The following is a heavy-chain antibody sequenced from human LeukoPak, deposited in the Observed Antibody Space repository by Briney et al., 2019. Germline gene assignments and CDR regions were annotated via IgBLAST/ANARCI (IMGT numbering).Heavy chain of an antibody. CDR1: GFTFSSYA. J-gene: IGHJ4*02. V-gene: IGHV3-7*03. D-gene: IGHD2/OR15-2a*01. Sequence: PGGSLRLSCAASGFTFSSYAMTWVRQAPGKGLEWVADIKQDGSDEYYVDSVEGRFTISRDNAKSSLYLQMNSLTAEDTAVYYCARGGFLDFWGQGTLVTVSS. CDR2: IKQDGSDE. CDR3: ARGGFLDF.